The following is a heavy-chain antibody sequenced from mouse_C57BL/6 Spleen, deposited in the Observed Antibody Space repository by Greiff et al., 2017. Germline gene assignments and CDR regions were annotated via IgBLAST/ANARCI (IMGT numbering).Heavy chain of an antibody. CDR2: ISNGGGST. CDR1: GFTFSDYY. Sequence: EVKLVESGGGLVQPGGSLKLSCAASGFTFSDYYMYWVRQTPEKRLEWVAYISNGGGSTYYPDTVKGRFTISSDNAKNTLYLQMSRLKSEDTAMYYCASPDYYGSNGAMDYWGQGTSVTVSS. D-gene: IGHD1-1*01. J-gene: IGHJ4*01. CDR3: ASPDYYGSNGAMDY. V-gene: IGHV5-12*01.